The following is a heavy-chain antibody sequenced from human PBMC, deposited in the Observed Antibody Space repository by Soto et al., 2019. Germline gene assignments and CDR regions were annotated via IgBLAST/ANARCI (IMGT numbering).Heavy chain of an antibody. CDR1: GYTFTAYY. CDR3: ARVRSIYSTGWYYFDY. J-gene: IGHJ4*02. D-gene: IGHD6-19*01. CDR2: INPYSGGT. Sequence: QVQLVQSGAEVKKPGASVKASCKASGYTFTAYYLHWVRQAPGQGLEWMGWINPYSGGTHFTQKFQGWVSMTRDTTINTAYLELSRLKSADTAIYYCARVRSIYSTGWYYFDYWGQGTLVTVSS. V-gene: IGHV1-2*04.